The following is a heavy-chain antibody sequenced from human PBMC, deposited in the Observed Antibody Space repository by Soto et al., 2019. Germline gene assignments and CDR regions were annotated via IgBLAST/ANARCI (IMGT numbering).Heavy chain of an antibody. V-gene: IGHV4-39*01. CDR1: GGSISSSGYY. CDR3: ARRKLRDWCFDL. Sequence: SETLSLTCTVSGGSISSSGYYWGWIRQPPVKGLEWIGSIYYSGSTYYNPSLKSRVTISVDTSKNQFSLKLSSVTAADTAVYYCARRKLRDWCFDLWGRGTLVTVSS. CDR2: IYYSGST. D-gene: IGHD2-21*01. J-gene: IGHJ2*01.